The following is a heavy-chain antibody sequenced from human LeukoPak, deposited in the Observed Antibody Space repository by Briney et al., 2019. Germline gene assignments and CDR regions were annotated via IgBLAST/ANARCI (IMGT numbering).Heavy chain of an antibody. Sequence: GWSLSLSRAHTRFPSSSYAMSSVRPAPGKVLEWLSGISVSGGITYYADYAERRLTISRDNSKNTLYLQMNSLSADDRAVYSCAKVGLIHSYYFDYWGGGTVVSVSS. CDR3: AKVGLIHSYYFDY. CDR1: RFPSSSYA. CDR2: ISVSGGIT. V-gene: IGHV3-23*01. J-gene: IGHJ4*02. D-gene: IGHD2-21*01.